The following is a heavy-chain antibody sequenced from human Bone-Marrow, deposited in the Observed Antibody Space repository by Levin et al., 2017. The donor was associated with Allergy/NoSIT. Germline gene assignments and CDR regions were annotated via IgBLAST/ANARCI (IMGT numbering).Heavy chain of an antibody. CDR2: ISHDGNNK. J-gene: IGHJ4*02. CDR1: GFIFSSFP. D-gene: IGHD6-19*01. CDR3: ARDALPSSNGWFLDY. Sequence: QSGGSLRLSCEASGFIFSSFPMHWVRQAPGKGLEWLTFISHDGNNKYYADSVKGRFTISRDKSKKTMYLQMDSLRGEDTAVYYCARDALPSSNGWFLDYWGQGTLVTVSS. V-gene: IGHV3-30*04.